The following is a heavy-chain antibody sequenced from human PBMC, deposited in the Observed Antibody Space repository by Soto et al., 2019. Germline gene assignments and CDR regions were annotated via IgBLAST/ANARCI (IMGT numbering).Heavy chain of an antibody. CDR2: IHIDGSST. Sequence: EVQLVESGGGLVRPGGSLRLSCAASGFTFSYYWMHWVRQAPGKGLVWVSRIHIDGSSTTYADFVKGRFIISRDNARTTVDLHINSVRVEDTAVYYCARGDRGAFDLWGQGTVVTVSS. D-gene: IGHD1-26*01. J-gene: IGHJ3*01. CDR1: GFTFSYYW. V-gene: IGHV3-74*01. CDR3: ARGDRGAFDL.